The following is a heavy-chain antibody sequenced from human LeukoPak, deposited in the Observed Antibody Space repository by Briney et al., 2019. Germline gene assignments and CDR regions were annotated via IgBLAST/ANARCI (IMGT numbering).Heavy chain of an antibody. CDR2: IYHSGST. J-gene: IGHJ5*02. CDR1: GGSISSSNW. V-gene: IGHV4-4*02. D-gene: IGHD6-13*01. CDR3: ARGPDGSSWKRGGNWFDP. Sequence: SETLSLTCAVSGGSISSSNWWSWVRQPPGKGLEWIGEIYHSGSTNYNPSLKSRVTISVDKSKNQFSLKLSSVTAADTAVYYCARGPDGSSWKRGGNWFDPWGQGTLVTVSS.